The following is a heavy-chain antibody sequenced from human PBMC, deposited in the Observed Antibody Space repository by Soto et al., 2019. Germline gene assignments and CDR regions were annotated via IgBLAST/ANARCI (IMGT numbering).Heavy chain of an antibody. CDR3: ASQLGYCSGGSCYSEAGFAY. J-gene: IGHJ4*02. D-gene: IGHD2-15*01. Sequence: GXSXKVSYKASGGTXTSYAISWVRQAPGQGLEWMGGIIPIFGTANYAQKFQVRVTITAYESTRTAYIELRSLRSEDTAVYYCASQLGYCSGGSCYSEAGFAYWGQGTLGTVSS. V-gene: IGHV1-69*13. CDR2: IIPIFGTA. CDR1: GGTXTSYA.